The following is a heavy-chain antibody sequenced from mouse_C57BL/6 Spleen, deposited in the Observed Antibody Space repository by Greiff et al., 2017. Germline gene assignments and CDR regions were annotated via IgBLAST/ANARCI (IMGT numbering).Heavy chain of an antibody. J-gene: IGHJ4*01. CDR3: AKKHGSSSYAMDY. D-gene: IGHD1-1*01. CDR1: GFSLTSYG. V-gene: IGHV2-5*01. CDR2: IWRGGST. Sequence: VKLMESGPGLVQPSQSLSITCTVSGFSLTSYGVHWVRQSPGKGLEWLGVIWRGGSTDYNAAFMSRLSITKDNSKSQVFFKMNSLQADDTAIYYCAKKHGSSSYAMDYWGQGTSVTVSS.